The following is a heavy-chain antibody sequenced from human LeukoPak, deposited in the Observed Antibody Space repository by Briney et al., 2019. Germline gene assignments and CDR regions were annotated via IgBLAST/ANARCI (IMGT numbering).Heavy chain of an antibody. J-gene: IGHJ2*01. D-gene: IGHD2-21*02. CDR3: ARVPAYCGGDCYPNGDWYFDL. V-gene: IGHV1-46*01. CDR2: INPSGGST. CDR1: GYTFTSYY. Sequence: ASVKVSCKASGYTFTSYYMHWVRQAPGQGLEWMGIINPSGGSTSYAQKFQGRVTMTRDTSTSTVYMELSSLRSEDTAVYYCARVPAYCGGDCYPNGDWYFDLWGRGTLVTVSS.